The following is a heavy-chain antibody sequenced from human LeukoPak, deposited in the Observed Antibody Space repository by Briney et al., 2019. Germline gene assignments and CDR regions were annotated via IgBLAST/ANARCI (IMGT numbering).Heavy chain of an antibody. CDR1: GFTFSGSA. Sequence: GGSLRLSCAASGFTFSGSAMHWVRQASGKGLEWVGRIRTKANSYATAYAASVKGRFTISRDDSKNTAYLQMNSLRAEDTAVYYCARAGGYGGNPIGYWGQGTLVTVSS. V-gene: IGHV3-73*01. CDR3: ARAGGYGGNPIGY. J-gene: IGHJ4*02. D-gene: IGHD4-23*01. CDR2: IRTKANSYAT.